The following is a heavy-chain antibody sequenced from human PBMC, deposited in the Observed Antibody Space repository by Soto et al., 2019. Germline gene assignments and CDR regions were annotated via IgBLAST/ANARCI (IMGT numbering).Heavy chain of an antibody. CDR2: IYHSGST. CDR3: ARSTPECSGGSCYRGFDP. J-gene: IGHJ5*02. Sequence: PSETLSLTCAVSGGSISSGGYSWSWIRQPPGKGLEWIGYIYHSGSTYYNPSLKSRVTISVDRSKNQFSLKLSSVTAADTAVYYCARSTPECSGGSCYRGFDPWGQGTLVTVSS. V-gene: IGHV4-30-2*01. D-gene: IGHD2-15*01. CDR1: GGSISSGGYS.